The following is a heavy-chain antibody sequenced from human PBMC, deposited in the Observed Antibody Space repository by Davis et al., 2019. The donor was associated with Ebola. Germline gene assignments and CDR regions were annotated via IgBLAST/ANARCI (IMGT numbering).Heavy chain of an antibody. CDR1: GGSISSSSYY. J-gene: IGHJ4*02. CDR2: IYYSGSA. Sequence: MPSETLSLTCTVSGGSISSSSYYWGWIRQPPGKGLEWIGSIYYSGSAYYNPSLKSRVTISVDTSKNQFSLKLSSVTAADTAVYYCARTRWGPHYSSSWQPFDYWGQGTLVTVSS. CDR3: ARTRWGPHYSSSWQPFDY. V-gene: IGHV4-39*01. D-gene: IGHD6-13*01.